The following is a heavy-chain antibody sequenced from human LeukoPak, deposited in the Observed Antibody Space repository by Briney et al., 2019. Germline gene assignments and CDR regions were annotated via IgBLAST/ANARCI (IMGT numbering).Heavy chain of an antibody. CDR3: AKGLAAGTDKEFDY. CDR2: ISWNSGSI. J-gene: IGHJ4*02. CDR1: GFTFDDYA. D-gene: IGHD6-13*01. Sequence: GRSLRLSCAASGFTFDDYAIHWVRQAPGKGLEWVSGISWNSGSIGYADSVKGRFTISRDNAKNSLYLQMNSLRAEDTALYYCAKGLAAGTDKEFDYWGQGTLVAVSS. V-gene: IGHV3-9*01.